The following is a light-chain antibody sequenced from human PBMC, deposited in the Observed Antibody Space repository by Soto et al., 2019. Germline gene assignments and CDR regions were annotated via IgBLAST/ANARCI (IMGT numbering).Light chain of an antibody. CDR3: SSYANSRTVI. Sequence: QSALTQPASVCGSPVQSITISCNGTSSDVGGNYVSWYVSWYQQHPGKVPKLIIYDDDDRPSGVSNRLSGSKSGSTASLTISGLQAEDEADYYCSSYANSRTVIFGGGTKLTVL. V-gene: IGLV2-14*03. CDR1: SSDVGGNYVSWY. J-gene: IGLJ2*01. CDR2: DDD.